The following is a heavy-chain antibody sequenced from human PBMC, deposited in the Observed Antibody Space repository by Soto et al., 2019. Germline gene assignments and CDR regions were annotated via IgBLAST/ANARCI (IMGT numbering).Heavy chain of an antibody. V-gene: IGHV4-30-2*01. Sequence: QLQLQESGSGLVKPSQTLSLTCAVSGGSISSGGYSWRWIRQPPGKGLEWIGYIDHSGSTYYNPSLKSWVTISGDRSKNQFSLKVSSVTAADTAVYYCARGRGGSYLQMHPWGQGTLVTVSS. CDR3: ARGRGGSYLQMHP. CDR2: IDHSGST. CDR1: GGSISSGGYS. D-gene: IGHD1-26*01. J-gene: IGHJ5*02.